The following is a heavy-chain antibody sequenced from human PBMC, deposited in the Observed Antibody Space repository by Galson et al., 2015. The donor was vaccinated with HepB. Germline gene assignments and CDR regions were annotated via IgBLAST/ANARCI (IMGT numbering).Heavy chain of an antibody. D-gene: IGHD3-10*01. Sequence: SLRLSCAASGFTFSGSAMHWVRQASGKGLEWVGRIRGKANSYATAYAASVKGRFTISRDDSKNTAYLQMNSLKTEDTAVYYCTRHSRGGDWFDPWGQGTLVTVSS. CDR2: IRGKANSYAT. CDR1: GFTFSGSA. V-gene: IGHV3-73*01. J-gene: IGHJ5*02. CDR3: TRHSRGGDWFDP.